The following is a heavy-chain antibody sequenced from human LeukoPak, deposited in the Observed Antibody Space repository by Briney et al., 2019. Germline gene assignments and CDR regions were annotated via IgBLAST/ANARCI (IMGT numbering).Heavy chain of an antibody. D-gene: IGHD5-18*01. V-gene: IGHV7-4-1*02. CDR1: GYTFTNYA. CDR3: ARAYSYDGYTWFDP. Sequence: ASAKVSCKASGYTFTNYAMNWVRQAPGQGLEWMGWINTNTGNPTYAQGFTGRFVFSLDTSVSTAYLQISNLKAEDTAVYYCARAYSYDGYTWFDPWGQGTLVTVSS. J-gene: IGHJ5*02. CDR2: INTNTGNP.